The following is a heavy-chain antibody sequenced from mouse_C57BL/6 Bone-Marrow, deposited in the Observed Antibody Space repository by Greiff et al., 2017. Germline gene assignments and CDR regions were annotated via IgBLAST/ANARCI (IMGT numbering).Heavy chain of an antibody. Sequence: VQLQQPGAELVRPGSSVKLSCKASGYTFTSYWMDWVKQRPGQGLEWIGYIYPSSGDTHYNQKFKGKATLTADKSSITAYMQLSSLTSEDSAVCYCERGGILKAMDDWGQGTSVTVSS. CDR1: GYTFTSYW. CDR3: ERGGILKAMDD. J-gene: IGHJ4*01. CDR2: IYPSSGDT. V-gene: IGHV1-61*01.